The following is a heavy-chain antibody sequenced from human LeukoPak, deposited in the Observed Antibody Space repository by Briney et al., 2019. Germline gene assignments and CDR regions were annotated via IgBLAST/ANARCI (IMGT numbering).Heavy chain of an antibody. CDR3: AGSSGYDYENWFDP. V-gene: IGHV1-18*01. CDR1: GYTFTSYG. CDR2: ISAYNGNT. D-gene: IGHD5-12*01. Sequence: ASVKVSCKASGYTFTSYGISWVRQAPGQGLEWMGWISAYNGNTNYAQKLQGRVTMTTDTSTSTAYMELRSLRSDDTAVYYCAGSSGYDYENWFDPWGQGTLVTVSS. J-gene: IGHJ5*02.